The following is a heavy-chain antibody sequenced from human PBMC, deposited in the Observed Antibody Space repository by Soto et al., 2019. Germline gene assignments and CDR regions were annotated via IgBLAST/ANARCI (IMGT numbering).Heavy chain of an antibody. CDR1: GFSFSNAW. J-gene: IGHJ3*02. Sequence: VQLVESGGGLVKPGGSLRLSCVASGFSFSNAWMNWVRQAPGKGLEWVGRIQSKTDGGTTDYAAPVKGRFTISRDDSESTLSLQMNSLKTEDTAMYYCTTRPYAWAFDIWGQGTMVTVSS. CDR3: TTRPYAWAFDI. V-gene: IGHV3-15*07. CDR2: IQSKTDGGTT. D-gene: IGHD2-8*01.